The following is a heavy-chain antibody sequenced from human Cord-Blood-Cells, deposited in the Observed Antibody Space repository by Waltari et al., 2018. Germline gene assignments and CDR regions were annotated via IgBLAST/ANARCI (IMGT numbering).Heavy chain of an antibody. CDR2: ISSSGSTI. J-gene: IGHJ3*02. V-gene: IGHV3-48*03. CDR1: GFTFSSYE. CDR3: ARVTGDLAFDI. Sequence: EVQLVESGGGLVQPGGSLRLSCAASGFTFSSYEMHWVRQAPGKGLEWVSYISSSGSTIYYADSVKGRFTISRDNAKNSLYLQMNSLRAEDTAVYYCARVTGDLAFDIWGQGTMVTVSS. D-gene: IGHD7-27*01.